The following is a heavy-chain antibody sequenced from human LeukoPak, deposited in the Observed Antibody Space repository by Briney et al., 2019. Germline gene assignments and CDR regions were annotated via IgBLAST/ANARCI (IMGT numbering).Heavy chain of an antibody. V-gene: IGHV3-7*03. J-gene: IGHJ6*02. D-gene: IGHD3-16*01. CDR2: INHNGNVN. CDR3: ARGGGLDV. CDR1: GFTFSSYS. Sequence: GGSLRLSCAASGFTFSSYSMNWVRQAPGKGLEWVASINHNGNVNYYVDSVKGRFTISRDNAKNSLYLQMSSLRAEDTAVYFCARGGGLDVWGQGATVTVSS.